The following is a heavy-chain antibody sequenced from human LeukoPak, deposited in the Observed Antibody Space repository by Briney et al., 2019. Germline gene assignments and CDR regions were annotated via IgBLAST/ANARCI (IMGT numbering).Heavy chain of an antibody. CDR2: IIPIFGTA. CDR1: GGTFSSYA. V-gene: IGHV1-69*01. Sequence: GASVKVSCKASGGTFSSYAISWVRQAPGQGLEWMGGIIPIFGTANYAQKFQGRVTITADESTSTAYMGLSSLRSEDTAVYYCARHAKYDFWSGPSPYYYYYMDVWGKGTTVTVSS. D-gene: IGHD3-3*01. CDR3: ARHAKYDFWSGPSPYYYYYMDV. J-gene: IGHJ6*03.